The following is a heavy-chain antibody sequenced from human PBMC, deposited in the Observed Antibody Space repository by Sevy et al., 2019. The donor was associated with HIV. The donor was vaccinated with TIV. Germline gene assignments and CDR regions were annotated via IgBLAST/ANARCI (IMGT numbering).Heavy chain of an antibody. Sequence: ASVKVSCKVSGYTFSTYRITWVRQALGQGLQWMGWISPHNGDTNYAQKLQGRVSMITDSSTTTAYMELKSLRSDDTAVYYCARAYCSGGSCFSLAFWGQGTLVTVSS. CDR1: GYTFSTYR. J-gene: IGHJ4*02. CDR3: ARAYCSGGSCFSLAF. CDR2: ISPHNGDT. D-gene: IGHD2-15*01. V-gene: IGHV1-18*01.